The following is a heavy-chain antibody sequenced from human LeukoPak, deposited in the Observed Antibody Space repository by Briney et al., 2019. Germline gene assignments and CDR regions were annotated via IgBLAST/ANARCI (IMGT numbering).Heavy chain of an antibody. Sequence: PGGSLRLSCAASGFTFSSYAMSWVRQAPGKGLEWVSAISGSGGSTYYADSVKGRFTISRDNSKNTLYLQMNSLRAEDTAVYNCAKDPLPGDSSSWLFDYWGQGTLVTVSS. V-gene: IGHV3-23*01. J-gene: IGHJ4*02. CDR2: ISGSGGST. D-gene: IGHD6-13*01. CDR1: GFTFSSYA. CDR3: AKDPLPGDSSSWLFDY.